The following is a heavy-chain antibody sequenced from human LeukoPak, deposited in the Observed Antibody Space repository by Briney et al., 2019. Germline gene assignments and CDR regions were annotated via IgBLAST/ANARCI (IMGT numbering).Heavy chain of an antibody. CDR2: IWYDGSNK. J-gene: IGHJ4*02. CDR1: GFTFSSYG. V-gene: IGHV3-33*01. D-gene: IGHD4-23*01. Sequence: GGSLRLSCAASGFTFSSYGMHWVRQAPGKGLEWVAVIWYDGSNKYYADSVKGRFTISRDNSKNTLYLQMNSLRAGDTAVYYCARDMTGGNDFDYWGQGTLVTVSS. CDR3: ARDMTGGNDFDY.